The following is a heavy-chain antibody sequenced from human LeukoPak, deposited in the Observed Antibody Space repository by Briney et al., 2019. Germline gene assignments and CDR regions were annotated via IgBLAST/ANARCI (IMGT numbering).Heavy chain of an antibody. CDR2: INPNSGGT. CDR1: GYTFTGYY. J-gene: IGHJ4*02. CDR3: AREVSLLRSYGLHY. D-gene: IGHD1-26*01. V-gene: IGHV1-2*02. Sequence: ASVKVSCKASGYTFTGYYMHWVRQAPGQGLEWMGWINPNSGGTNYAQKFQGRVTMTRDTSISTAYMELSRLRSEDTAVYYCAREVSLLRSYGLHYWGQGTLVTVSS.